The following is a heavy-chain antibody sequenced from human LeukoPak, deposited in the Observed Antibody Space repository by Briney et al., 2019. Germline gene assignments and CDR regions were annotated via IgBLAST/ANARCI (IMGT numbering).Heavy chain of an antibody. CDR1: GFTFSSYG. Sequence: GGSLRLSCAASGFTFSSYGMHWVRQAPGKGLEWVAVISYDGSNKYYADSVKGRFTISRDNSKNTLYLQMNSLRAEDTAVYYCATEGASYDILGYFDYWGQGTLVTVSS. V-gene: IGHV3-30*03. D-gene: IGHD3-9*01. CDR2: ISYDGSNK. CDR3: ATEGASYDILGYFDY. J-gene: IGHJ4*02.